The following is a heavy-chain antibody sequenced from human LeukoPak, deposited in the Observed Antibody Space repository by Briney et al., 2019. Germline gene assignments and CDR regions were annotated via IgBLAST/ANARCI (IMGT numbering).Heavy chain of an antibody. V-gene: IGHV3-74*01. CDR3: TRVLSMVRGVDVFDI. Sequence: GGSLRLSCVASGFTFSSYWTHWVRQGPGKGLVWVSRINSDGTTTSYADSVKGRFTISRDNAKNTLYLQMNSLRAEDTAVYYCTRVLSMVRGVDVFDIWGQGTMVTVSS. CDR2: INSDGTTT. CDR1: GFTFSSYW. J-gene: IGHJ3*02. D-gene: IGHD3-10*01.